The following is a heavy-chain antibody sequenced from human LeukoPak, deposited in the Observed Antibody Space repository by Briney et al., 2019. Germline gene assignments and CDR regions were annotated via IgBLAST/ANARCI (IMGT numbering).Heavy chain of an antibody. CDR1: GYTFTSYY. D-gene: IGHD1-26*01. CDR3: ARDHPDELSFDY. Sequence: ASVKVSCKASGYTFTSYYMHWVRQAPGQGLEWMGIINPSGGSTSYAQKFQGRVTMIRDTSTSTVYMELSSLRSEDTAVYYCARDHPDELSFDYWGQGTLVTVSS. CDR2: INPSGGST. J-gene: IGHJ4*02. V-gene: IGHV1-46*01.